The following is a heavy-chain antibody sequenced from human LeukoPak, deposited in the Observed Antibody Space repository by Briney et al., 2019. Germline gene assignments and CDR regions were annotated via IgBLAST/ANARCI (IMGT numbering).Heavy chain of an antibody. CDR3: ARGVSTIFYPYFYYWDL. J-gene: IGHJ6*03. CDR2: VFTGGNT. V-gene: IGHV4-4*07. D-gene: IGHD5/OR15-5a*01. CDR1: GGSISSYY. Sequence: SETLSLTCTVSGGSISSYYGSWIRQPPGKGLDWIGRVFTGGNTYYSPSLKSRVTMSLDTSKNQVSRNLISMTAADTAVDYFARGVSTIFYPYFYYWDLWGKGTRVSVSS.